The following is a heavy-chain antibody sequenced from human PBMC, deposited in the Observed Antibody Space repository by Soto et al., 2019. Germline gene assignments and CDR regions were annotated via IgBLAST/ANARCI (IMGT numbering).Heavy chain of an antibody. D-gene: IGHD3-10*01. CDR1: GGSFSGYY. CDR3: ARVRHYGSGSYYNKFYYYYGMDV. Sequence: SETLSLTCAVYGGSFSGYYWSWIRQPPGKGLEWIGEINHSGSTDYNPSLKSRVTISVDTSKNQFSLKLSSVTAADTAVYYCARVRHYGSGSYYNKFYYYYGMDVWGQGTTVTVSS. CDR2: INHSGST. V-gene: IGHV4-34*01. J-gene: IGHJ6*02.